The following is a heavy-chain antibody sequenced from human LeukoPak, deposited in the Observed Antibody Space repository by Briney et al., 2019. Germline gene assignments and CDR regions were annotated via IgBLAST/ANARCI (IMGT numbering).Heavy chain of an antibody. Sequence: GGSLRLSCAASGFTVSSNYMSWVRPAPGKGLEWVSVIYSGGSTYYADSVKGRFTISRDNSKNTLYLQMNSLRAEDTAVYYCARAPYYDILTPDYWGQGTLVTVSS. CDR3: ARAPYYDILTPDY. CDR2: IYSGGST. CDR1: GFTVSSNY. V-gene: IGHV3-53*01. J-gene: IGHJ4*02. D-gene: IGHD3-9*01.